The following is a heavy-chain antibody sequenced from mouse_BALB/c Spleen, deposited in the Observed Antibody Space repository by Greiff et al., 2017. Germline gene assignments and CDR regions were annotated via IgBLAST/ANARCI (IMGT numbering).Heavy chain of an antibody. J-gene: IGHJ4*01. D-gene: IGHD2-1*01. CDR3: ARRRGNYGNAMDY. CDR2: ISSGGSYT. CDR1: GFTFSSYG. V-gene: IGHV5-6*02. Sequence: DVKLVESGGDLVKPGGSLKLSCAASGFTFSSYGMSWVRQTPDKRLEWVATISSGGSYTYYPDSVKGRFTISRDNAKNTLDLQMSSLKSEDTAMYYCARRRGNYGNAMDYWGQGTSVTVSS.